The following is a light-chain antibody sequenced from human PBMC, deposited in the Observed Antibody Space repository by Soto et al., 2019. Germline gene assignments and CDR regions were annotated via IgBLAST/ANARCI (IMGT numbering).Light chain of an antibody. J-gene: IGLJ1*01. CDR1: SSDVGAYNY. CDR3: SSYTISTTYV. V-gene: IGLV2-14*03. CDR2: EVS. Sequence: QSALTQPASVSGSPGQSITISCTGTSSDVGAYNYVSWYQQHPGKAPKLMIYEVSNRPSGVSNRFSGSKSGNTASLTISGLQAEDEAEYYCSSYTISTTYVFGTGTKLTVL.